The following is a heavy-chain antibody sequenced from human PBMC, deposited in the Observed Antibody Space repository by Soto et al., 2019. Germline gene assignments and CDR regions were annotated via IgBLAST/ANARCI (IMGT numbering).Heavy chain of an antibody. CDR2: ITDTGGDT. V-gene: IGHV3-23*01. Sequence: GGSLRLSCVASGITFGIRAMSWVRHAPGEGLEWVSTITDTGGDTKYADSVRGRFTMSRDNSKKTLYLQMNSLRVEDSALYYCARGSTDSYPGSRIFDFWGRGTLVTVSS. D-gene: IGHD3-10*01. J-gene: IGHJ4*02. CDR3: ARGSTDSYPGSRIFDF. CDR1: GITFGIRA.